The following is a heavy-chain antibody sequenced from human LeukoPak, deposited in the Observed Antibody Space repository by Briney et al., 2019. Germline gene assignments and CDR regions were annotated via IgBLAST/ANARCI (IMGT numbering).Heavy chain of an antibody. J-gene: IGHJ2*01. CDR1: GYTFTSYY. CDR3: ARGEVAGNRYFDL. V-gene: IGHV1-46*01. D-gene: IGHD6-19*01. Sequence: ASVKVSCKASGYTFTSYYMHWVRQAPGQGLEWMGIINPSGGSTSYAQKFQGRVTMTRDTSIRTVYMELNRLRSDDTAIYYCARGEVAGNRYFDLWGRGTLVTVSS. CDR2: INPSGGST.